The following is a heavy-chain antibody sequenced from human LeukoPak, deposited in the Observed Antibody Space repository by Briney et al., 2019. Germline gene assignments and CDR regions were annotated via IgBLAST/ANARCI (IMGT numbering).Heavy chain of an antibody. D-gene: IGHD3-22*01. CDR2: ISGSGGST. Sequence: GGSLRLSCAASGFTFSSYAMSWVRQAPGKGLEWVSAISGSGGSTYYADSVKGRFTISRDNSKNTLYLQMNSLRAEDTAVYDCAKDLYYYDSSPTFDIWGQGTMVTVSS. V-gene: IGHV3-23*01. J-gene: IGHJ3*02. CDR1: GFTFSSYA. CDR3: AKDLYYYDSSPTFDI.